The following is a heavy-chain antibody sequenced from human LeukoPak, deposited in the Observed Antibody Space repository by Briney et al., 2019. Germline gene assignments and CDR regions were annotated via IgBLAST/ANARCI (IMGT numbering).Heavy chain of an antibody. V-gene: IGHV5-51*01. CDR3: ARLLYYDSSGFFDY. CDR1: GYSFTSNW. J-gene: IGHJ4*02. D-gene: IGHD3-22*01. Sequence: GESLKISCKGSGYSFTSNWIGWVRQMPGKGLEWMGIIYPGDSDTTYSPSFQGQVTLSADKSISTAYLQWSSLEASDTAIYYCARLLYYDSSGFFDYWGQGTLVTVSS. CDR2: IYPGDSDT.